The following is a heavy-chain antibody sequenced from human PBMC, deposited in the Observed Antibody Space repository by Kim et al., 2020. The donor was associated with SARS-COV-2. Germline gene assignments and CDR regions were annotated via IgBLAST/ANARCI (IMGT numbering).Heavy chain of an antibody. Sequence: SETLSLTCTVSGGSISSYYWSWIRQPPGKGLECIGYIYYSGSTNYNPSLKSRVTISVDTSKNQFSLKLSSVTAADTAVYYCARRGGTIFGVVINGLDAFDIWGQGTMVTVSS. CDR2: IYYSGST. J-gene: IGHJ3*02. CDR3: ARRGGTIFGVVINGLDAFDI. CDR1: GGSISSYY. D-gene: IGHD3-3*01. V-gene: IGHV4-59*08.